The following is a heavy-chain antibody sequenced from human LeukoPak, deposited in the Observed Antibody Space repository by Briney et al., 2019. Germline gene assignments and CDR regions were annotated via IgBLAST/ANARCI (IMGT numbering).Heavy chain of an antibody. V-gene: IGHV1-69*06. CDR3: ARDHWSGGHDAFDI. D-gene: IGHD3-3*01. J-gene: IGHJ3*02. CDR2: IIPIFGTA. Sequence: GSSVKVSCKASGGTFSSYAISWVRQAPGQGLEWMGGIIPIFGTANYAQKFQGRVTITADKSTSTAYMELSSLRSEDTAVYYCARDHWSGGHDAFDIWGQGTMVTVSS. CDR1: GGTFSSYA.